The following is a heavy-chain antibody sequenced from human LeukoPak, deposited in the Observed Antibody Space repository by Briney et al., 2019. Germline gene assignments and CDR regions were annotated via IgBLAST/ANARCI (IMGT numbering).Heavy chain of an antibody. Sequence: SEGSLRLSCAASGFTFSSYEMNWVRQAPGKGLEWVSYISSSGSTIYYADSVKGRFTISRDNAKNSLYLQMNSLRAEDTAVYYCARTRGSGWPDAFDIWGQGTMVTVSS. CDR3: ARTRGSGWPDAFDI. V-gene: IGHV3-48*03. J-gene: IGHJ3*02. CDR1: GFTFSSYE. D-gene: IGHD6-19*01. CDR2: ISSSGSTI.